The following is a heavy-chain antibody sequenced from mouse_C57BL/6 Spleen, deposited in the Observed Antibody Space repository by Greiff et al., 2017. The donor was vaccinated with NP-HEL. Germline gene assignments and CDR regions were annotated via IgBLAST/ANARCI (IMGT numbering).Heavy chain of an antibody. CDR2: ISSGGDYI. V-gene: IGHV5-9-1*02. CDR3: TRERDAMDY. CDR1: GFTFSSYA. Sequence: EVKVEESGEGLVKPGGSLKLSCAASGFTFSSYAMSWVRQTPEKRLEWVAYISSGGDYIYYADTVKGRFTISRDNARNTLYLQMSSLKSEDTAMYYCTRERDAMDYWGQGTSVTVSS. J-gene: IGHJ4*01.